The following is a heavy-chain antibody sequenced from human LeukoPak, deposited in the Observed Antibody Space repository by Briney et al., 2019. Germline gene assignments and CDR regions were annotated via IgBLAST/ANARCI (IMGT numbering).Heavy chain of an antibody. Sequence: GGSLRLSCVVSGFTFSSHWMHWVRRAPGKGLVWVSRVSSDGSSTMYADSVQGRFTISRENAKNSLYLQMNSLRVGDTAVYYCVRAPPGTGWLIDHWGQGTQVAVSS. J-gene: IGHJ4*02. CDR3: VRAPPGTGWLIDH. V-gene: IGHV3-74*03. CDR2: VSSDGSST. CDR1: GFTFSSHW. D-gene: IGHD6-19*01.